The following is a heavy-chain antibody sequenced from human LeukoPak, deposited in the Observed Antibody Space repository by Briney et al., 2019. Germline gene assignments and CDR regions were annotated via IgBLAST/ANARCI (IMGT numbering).Heavy chain of an antibody. CDR1: GGSISSYY. Sequence: SETLSLTCTVSGGSISSYYWSWIRQPPGKGLEWIGNINYSGSTYYNPSVKSRVTLSVDVSKNRFSLNLTSVTAADTALYFCARTHFDSLGWFDPWGQGIQVIVSS. J-gene: IGHJ5*02. CDR3: ARTHFDSLGWFDP. V-gene: IGHV4-59*04. CDR2: INYSGST. D-gene: IGHD3-9*01.